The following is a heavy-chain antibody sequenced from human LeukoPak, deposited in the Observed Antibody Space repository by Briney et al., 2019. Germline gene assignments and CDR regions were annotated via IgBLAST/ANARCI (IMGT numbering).Heavy chain of an antibody. D-gene: IGHD2-8*01. V-gene: IGHV5-51*01. CDR3: ARQSDCSNGVCYRTDY. CDR2: IWPGDSDT. CDR1: GYSFFNYW. Sequence: GESLKISCKGSGYSFFNYWTGWVRQMPGKGLEWMGIIWPGDSDTRYSPSFQGQVTISADKSVSTAYLQWSNLKPSDTAMYYCARQSDCSNGVCYRTDYWGQGTLVTVSS. J-gene: IGHJ4*02.